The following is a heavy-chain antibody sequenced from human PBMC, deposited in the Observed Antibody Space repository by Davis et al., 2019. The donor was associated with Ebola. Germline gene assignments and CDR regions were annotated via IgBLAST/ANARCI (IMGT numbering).Heavy chain of an antibody. J-gene: IGHJ6*02. CDR3: ATGVAPHYGRSYYYYGMDV. V-gene: IGHV1-69*06. CDR1: GGTFSSYA. Sequence: SVKVSCKASGGTFSSYAISWVRQAPGQGLEWMGGIIPIFGTANYAQKFQGRVTITADKSTSTAYMELSSLRSEDTAVYYCATGVAPHYGRSYYYYGMDVWGQGTTVTVSS. CDR2: IIPIFGTA. D-gene: IGHD3-10*01.